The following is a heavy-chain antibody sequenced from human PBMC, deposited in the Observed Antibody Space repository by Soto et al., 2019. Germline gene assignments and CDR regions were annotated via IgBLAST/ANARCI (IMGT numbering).Heavy chain of an antibody. CDR3: TTDPIVVVPAAPHDAFDI. V-gene: IGHV3-15*01. Sequence: EVQLVESGGGLVKPGGSLRLSCAASGFTFSNAWMSWVRQAPGKGLEWVGRIKSNTDGGTTDYAAPVKGRFTISRDDSKNTLYLQMNSLKTEDTAVYYCTTDPIVVVPAAPHDAFDIWGRGTMVTVSS. CDR1: GFTFSNAW. CDR2: IKSNTDGGTT. J-gene: IGHJ3*02. D-gene: IGHD2-2*01.